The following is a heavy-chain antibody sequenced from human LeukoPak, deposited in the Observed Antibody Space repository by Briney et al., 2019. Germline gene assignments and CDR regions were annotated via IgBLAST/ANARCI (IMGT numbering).Heavy chain of an antibody. Sequence: ASVNVSCKAFGYTFGTSSITWVRQAPGQRLEWMGWISPNNGNTHYAQGVQGRVTMTTDTSRSTAYMELRSLRSDDTAVYYCTRVRNSNNWWGPFDIWGQGTVVTVSS. D-gene: IGHD1-1*01. V-gene: IGHV1-18*01. J-gene: IGHJ3*02. CDR2: ISPNNGNT. CDR1: GYTFGTSS. CDR3: TRVRNSNNWWGPFDI.